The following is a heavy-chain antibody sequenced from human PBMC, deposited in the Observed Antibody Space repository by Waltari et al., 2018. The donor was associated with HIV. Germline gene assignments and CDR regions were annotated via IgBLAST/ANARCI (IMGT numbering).Heavy chain of an antibody. V-gene: IGHV1-18*01. Sequence: QVQLVQSGAEVKKPGASVKVSCKASGYTFTSYGISWVRRAPGQGLEWLGWISAYDGNTNYAQKLHGRVTMTTDTSTSTAYMELRSLRSDDTAVYYCARVDYCSSTSCYTPGANWFDPWGQGTLVTVSS. CDR3: ARVDYCSSTSCYTPGANWFDP. J-gene: IGHJ5*02. CDR1: GYTFTSYG. CDR2: ISAYDGNT. D-gene: IGHD2-2*02.